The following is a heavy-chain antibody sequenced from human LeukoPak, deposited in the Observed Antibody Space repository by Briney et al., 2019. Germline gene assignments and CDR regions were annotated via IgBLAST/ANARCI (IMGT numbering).Heavy chain of an antibody. D-gene: IGHD1-7*01. V-gene: IGHV5-51*01. J-gene: IGHJ4*02. CDR1: GYSFTSYW. Sequence: GESLKISFKTSGYSFTSYWIAWVRQMPGQGLEWMGIIYPDDFDTRYSPSFQGQVTISADRSINTAYLQWIDLKASDTAMYYCARGGTTTRTFDHWGQGTLVTVSS. CDR2: IYPDDFDT. CDR3: ARGGTTTRTFDH.